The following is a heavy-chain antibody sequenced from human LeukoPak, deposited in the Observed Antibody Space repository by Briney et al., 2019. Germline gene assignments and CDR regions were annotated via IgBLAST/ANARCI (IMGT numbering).Heavy chain of an antibody. CDR1: GFTFSNFA. Sequence: PGRSLRLSCAASGFTFSNFAMHWVRQAPAKGLEWVAVISYDGSNKYYADSVKGRFTISRDNSKNTLYLQMNSLRAEDTAVYYCARSASVGWQEVYFQHWGQGTLVTVSS. J-gene: IGHJ1*01. CDR2: ISYDGSNK. D-gene: IGHD2-15*01. CDR3: ARSASVGWQEVYFQH. V-gene: IGHV3-30-3*01.